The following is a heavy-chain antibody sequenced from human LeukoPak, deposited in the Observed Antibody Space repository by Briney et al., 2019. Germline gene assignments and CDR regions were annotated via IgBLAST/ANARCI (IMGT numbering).Heavy chain of an antibody. CDR2: IKQDGSEK. D-gene: IGHD3-22*01. CDR1: GFTFSSYW. J-gene: IGHJ4*02. CDR3: ARAPTPNLYYYDSSGYYEYYFDY. Sequence: GGSLRLSCAASGFTFSSYWMSWVRQAPGKGLEWVANIKQDGSEKYYVDSVKGRFTISRDNAENSLYLQMNSLRAEDTAVYYCARAPTPNLYYYDSSGYYEYYFDYWGQGTLVTVSS. V-gene: IGHV3-7*01.